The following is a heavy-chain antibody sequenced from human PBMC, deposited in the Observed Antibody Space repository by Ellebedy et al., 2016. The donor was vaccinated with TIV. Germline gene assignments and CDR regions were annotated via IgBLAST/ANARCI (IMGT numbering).Heavy chain of an antibody. CDR1: GFKFGDYY. CDR2: ISKNSGSV. CDR3: ARSYYGSGSPDY. J-gene: IGHJ4*02. D-gene: IGHD3-10*01. Sequence: PGGSLRLSCAASGFKFGDYYMYWVRQAPGKGLEWVSGISKNSGSVGYADPVKGRFTISRDNAKNSLYLQMNSLRGEDTALHYCARSYYGSGSPDYWGQGTLVTVSS. V-gene: IGHV3-9*01.